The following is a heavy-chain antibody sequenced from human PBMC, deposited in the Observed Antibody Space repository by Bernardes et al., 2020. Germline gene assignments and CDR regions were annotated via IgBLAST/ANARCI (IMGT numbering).Heavy chain of an antibody. CDR2: LNPSRGTS. V-gene: IGHV1-8*01. D-gene: IGHD3-3*01. CDR1: GYIFTSYN. Sequence: ASVKVSCKTSGYIFTSYNINWVRQTPIQGLQWMGWLNPSRGTSGSAEEFHGRLTMTSDTSTDTVYLELSSLRSEDTAVYFCARRLSDFWSGHDHWFDSWGQGTQVTVS. CDR3: ARRLSDFWSGHDHWFDS. J-gene: IGHJ5*01.